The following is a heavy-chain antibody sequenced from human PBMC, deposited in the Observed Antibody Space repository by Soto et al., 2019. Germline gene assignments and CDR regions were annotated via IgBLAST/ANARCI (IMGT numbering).Heavy chain of an antibody. CDR3: AKSDIVVVVAATGTAGGLDY. D-gene: IGHD2-15*01. CDR2: ISGSGGST. Sequence: PGGSLRLSCAASGFTFSSYAMSWVRQAPGKGLEWVSAISGSGGSTYYADSVKGRFTISRDNSKNTLYLQMNSLRAEDTAVYYCAKSDIVVVVAATGTAGGLDYWGQGTLVTVSS. CDR1: GFTFSSYA. V-gene: IGHV3-23*01. J-gene: IGHJ4*02.